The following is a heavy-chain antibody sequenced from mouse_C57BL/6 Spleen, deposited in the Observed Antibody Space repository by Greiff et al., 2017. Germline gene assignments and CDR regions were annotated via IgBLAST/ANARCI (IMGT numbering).Heavy chain of an antibody. CDR2: ISRGSSTI. CDR3: ARDHYEAMDY. J-gene: IGHJ4*01. V-gene: IGHV5-17*01. Sequence: EVKLVESGGGLVKPGGSLKLSCAASGFTFTDYGMHWVRQAPEQGLEWVAYISRGSSTIYYADTVKGRFTISIDNAKNTVYLQMTSLRSEDTAMYYCARDHYEAMDYWGQGTSVTVSS. D-gene: IGHD2-4*01. CDR1: GFTFTDYG.